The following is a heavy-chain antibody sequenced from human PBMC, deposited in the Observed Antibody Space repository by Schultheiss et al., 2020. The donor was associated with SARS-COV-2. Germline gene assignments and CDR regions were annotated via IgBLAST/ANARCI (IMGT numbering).Heavy chain of an antibody. D-gene: IGHD3-22*01. CDR1: GYTFTGYY. J-gene: IGHJ6*02. V-gene: IGHV1-46*01. CDR3: ARENYYDSSGYYRGMDV. Sequence: ASVKVSCKASGYTFTGYYMHWVRQAPGQGLEWMGIINPSGGSTSYAQKFQGRVTMTRDTSTSTAYMELRSLRSDDTAVYYCARENYYDSSGYYRGMDVWGQGTTVTVSS. CDR2: INPSGGST.